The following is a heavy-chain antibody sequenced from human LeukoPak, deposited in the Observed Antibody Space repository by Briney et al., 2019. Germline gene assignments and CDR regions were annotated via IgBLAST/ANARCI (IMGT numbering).Heavy chain of an antibody. J-gene: IGHJ4*02. CDR1: GYTFTIYG. CDR2: ISAYNGNT. D-gene: IGHD1-1*01. CDR3: ARDRGTGTRIDY. Sequence: ASVTVSFTASGYTFTIYGISWVRQAPGQGLEWMGWISAYNGNTNYAQKLQGRVTMTTDTSTSTAYMELRSLRSDDTAVYYCARDRGTGTRIDYWGQGTLVTVSS. V-gene: IGHV1-18*01.